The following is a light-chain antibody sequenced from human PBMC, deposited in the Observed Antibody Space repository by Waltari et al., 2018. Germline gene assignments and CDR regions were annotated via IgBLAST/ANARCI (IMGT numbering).Light chain of an antibody. CDR3: QSTDSSAVYVV. V-gene: IGLV3-25*03. CDR1: ALPNRY. J-gene: IGLJ2*01. Sequence: SYELTQPPSVSVSPGQTARITCSGHALPNRYAYWYQQKPGRAPILLIYKDTGRPSRIPERFSGSTSGTTVTLTITGVQAEDEADYYCQSTDSSAVYVVFGGGTKLTVL. CDR2: KDT.